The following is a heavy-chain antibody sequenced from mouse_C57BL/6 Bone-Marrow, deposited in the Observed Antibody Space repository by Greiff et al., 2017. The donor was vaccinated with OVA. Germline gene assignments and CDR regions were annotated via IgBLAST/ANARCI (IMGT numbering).Heavy chain of an antibody. D-gene: IGHD1-1*01. V-gene: IGHV1-12*01. CDR2: IYPGNGDT. Sequence: LQQSGAELVRPGASVTMSCKASGYTFTSYHMHWVKQTPRQGLEWIGAIYPGNGDTSYNQKFKGKATLTVDKSSSTAYMQLSSLTSEDSAVYFGAREAYGSSYGGYWGQGTTLTVSS. CDR1: GYTFTSYH. J-gene: IGHJ2*01. CDR3: AREAYGSSYGGY.